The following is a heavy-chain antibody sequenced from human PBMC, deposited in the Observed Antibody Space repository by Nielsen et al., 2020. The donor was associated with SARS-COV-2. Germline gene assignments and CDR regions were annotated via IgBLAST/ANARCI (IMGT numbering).Heavy chain of an antibody. V-gene: IGHV4-31*03. CDR1: GGSISSAGYY. D-gene: IGHD6-19*01. J-gene: IGHJ5*02. CDR3: ARGGGSSGWFDP. Sequence: SETLSLTCTVSGGSISSAGYYWSWLRQHPGKGLESIGYIFYNGNTYYNPSLMGRVTISVDTSKNQFSLKLTSVTAADTALYYCARGGGSSGWFDPWGQGTLVSVSS. CDR2: IFYNGNT.